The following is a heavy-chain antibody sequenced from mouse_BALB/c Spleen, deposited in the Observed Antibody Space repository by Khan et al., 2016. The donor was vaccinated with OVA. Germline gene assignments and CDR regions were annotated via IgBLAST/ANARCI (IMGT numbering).Heavy chain of an antibody. CDR2: INPHIGET. CDR3: TRIYRSDFDY. CDR1: GYSFTGYF. J-gene: IGHJ2*01. V-gene: IGHV1-20*02. D-gene: IGHD1-1*01. Sequence: QLKQSGPELVRPGASVKISCKASGYSFTGYFMNWVMQSHGKSLEWIGRINPHIGETFYNQRFKDKATLTVDESSSTAHMELRSLASEDSAVYYCTRIYRSDFDYWGQGTTLTVSS.